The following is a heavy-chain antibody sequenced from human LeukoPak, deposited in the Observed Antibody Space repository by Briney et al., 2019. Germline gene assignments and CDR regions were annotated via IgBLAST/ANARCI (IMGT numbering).Heavy chain of an antibody. CDR1: GFTFSSYG. Sequence: GGSLRLSCAASGFTFSSYGMHWVRQAPGKGLEWVAVISYDGSNKYYADSVKGRFTISRDNSKNTLYLQMNSLRAEDTAVYYCATGVDYWGQGTLVTVSS. J-gene: IGHJ4*02. CDR3: ATGVDY. V-gene: IGHV3-30*03. CDR2: ISYDGSNK. D-gene: IGHD4-17*01.